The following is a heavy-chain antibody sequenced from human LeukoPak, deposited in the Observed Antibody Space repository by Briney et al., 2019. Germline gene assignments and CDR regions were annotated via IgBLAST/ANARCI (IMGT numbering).Heavy chain of an antibody. CDR1: GYSFTDDY. J-gene: IGHJ5*02. Sequence: GSVKVSCTPSGYSFTDDYIHWGREAPGQGLEWRGGINTKSGRTSSARKFQGTVTMTRDPSITTVYMDMAWLTSDDTAIYFCARADFIDAGPYLIGPWGQGTLVTVSS. D-gene: IGHD3-3*01. CDR3: ARADFIDAGPYLIGP. CDR2: INTKSGRT. V-gene: IGHV1-2*02.